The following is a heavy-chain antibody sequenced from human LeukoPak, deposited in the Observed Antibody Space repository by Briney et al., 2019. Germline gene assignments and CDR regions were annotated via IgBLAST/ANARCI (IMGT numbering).Heavy chain of an antibody. Sequence: SETLSLTCTVSGGSISSYYWSWIRQPPGKGLEWIGYIYYSGSTNYNPSPKSRVTISVDTSKNQFSLKLSSVTAADTAVYYCAREDGGYNFDHYYYYMDVWGKGTTVTVSS. CDR3: AREDGGYNFDHYYYYMDV. J-gene: IGHJ6*03. V-gene: IGHV4-59*01. CDR1: GGSISSYY. CDR2: IYYSGST. D-gene: IGHD5-24*01.